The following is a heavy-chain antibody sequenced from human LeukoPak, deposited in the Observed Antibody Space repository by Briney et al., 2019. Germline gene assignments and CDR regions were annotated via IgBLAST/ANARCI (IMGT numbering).Heavy chain of an antibody. V-gene: IGHV1-18*01. D-gene: IGHD3-10*01. CDR2: ISAYNGNT. CDR3: ARGLYYYGSGQTDEDYYYGMDV. J-gene: IGHJ6*02. CDR1: GYTFTSYG. Sequence: ASVEVSFKASGYTFTSYGISWVRQAPGQGLEWMGWISAYNGNTNYAQKLQGRVTMTTDTSTSTAYMELRSLRSDDTAVYYCARGLYYYGSGQTDEDYYYGMDVWGQGTTVTVSS.